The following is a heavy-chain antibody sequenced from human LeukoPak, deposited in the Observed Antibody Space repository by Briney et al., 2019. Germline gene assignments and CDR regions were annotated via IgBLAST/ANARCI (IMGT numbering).Heavy chain of an antibody. J-gene: IGHJ4*02. CDR1: GFTVSSTY. Sequence: GGSLRLSCAASGFTVSSTYLTWVRQAPGKGLEWLSVIYSGGYTYYADSVKGRFFISRDISENMVYLQMNSLSVEDTAVYFCARGRPAHYFDSWGSGTLVTVS. V-gene: IGHV3-66*01. CDR3: ARGRPAHYFDS. CDR2: IYSGGYT. D-gene: IGHD6-6*01.